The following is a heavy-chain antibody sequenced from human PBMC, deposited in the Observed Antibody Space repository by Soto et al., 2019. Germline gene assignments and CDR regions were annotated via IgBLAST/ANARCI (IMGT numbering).Heavy chain of an antibody. V-gene: IGHV1-69*13. CDR3: ARGRIVVVTATYYYYYGMDV. Sequence: GASVKVSCKASGGTFSSYAISWVRQAPGQGLEWMGGIIPIFGTANYAQKFQGRVTITADESTSTAYMELSSLRSEDTAVYYCARGRIVVVTATYYYYYGMDVWGQGTTVTVSS. CDR2: IIPIFGTA. J-gene: IGHJ6*02. D-gene: IGHD2-21*02. CDR1: GGTFSSYA.